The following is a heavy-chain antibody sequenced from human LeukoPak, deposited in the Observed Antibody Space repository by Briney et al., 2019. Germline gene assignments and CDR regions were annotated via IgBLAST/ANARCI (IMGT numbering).Heavy chain of an antibody. CDR2: IYTSGNS. CDR1: GGSISPYY. V-gene: IGHV4-4*07. CDR3: ARAGRGSGSSVDY. J-gene: IGHJ4*02. D-gene: IGHD3-10*01. Sequence: SETLSLTCTVSGGSISPYYWSWIRQPAGKGLEWIGRIYTSGNSNYNPSLKSRVTMSVDTSKNQFSLKLASVTAADTAVYYCARAGRGSGSSVDYWGQGTLVTVSS.